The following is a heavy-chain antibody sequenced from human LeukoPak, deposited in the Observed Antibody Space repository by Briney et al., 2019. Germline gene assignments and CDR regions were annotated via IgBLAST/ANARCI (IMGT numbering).Heavy chain of an antibody. CDR1: GGSIGSYY. Sequence: SETLSLTRTVSGGSIGSYYWSWVRQPPGKGLEWIGYIYTSGGTNYNPSLKSRVTISVDTSKNQFSLELSSVTAADTAVYYCASQPAGSWFDPWGQGTLVTVSS. V-gene: IGHV4-4*09. D-gene: IGHD1-14*01. CDR3: ASQPAGSWFDP. CDR2: IYTSGGT. J-gene: IGHJ5*02.